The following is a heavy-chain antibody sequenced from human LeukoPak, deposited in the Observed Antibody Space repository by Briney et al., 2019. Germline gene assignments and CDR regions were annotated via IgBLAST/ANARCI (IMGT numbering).Heavy chain of an antibody. CDR1: GFTFSSYG. V-gene: IGHV3-33*06. CDR3: AKDSGYYDAFDI. J-gene: IGHJ3*02. CDR2: IWYDGSNK. Sequence: GGSLRLSCAAPGFTFSSYGMHWVRQAPGKGLEWVAVIWYDGSNKYYADSVKGRFTISRGNSKNTLYLQMNSLRAEDTAVYYCAKDSGYYDAFDIWGQGTMVTVSS. D-gene: IGHD1-26*01.